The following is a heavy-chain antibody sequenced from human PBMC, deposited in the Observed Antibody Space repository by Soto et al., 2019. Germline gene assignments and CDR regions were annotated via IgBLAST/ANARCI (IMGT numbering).Heavy chain of an antibody. J-gene: IGHJ4*02. Sequence: PGGSLRLSCTASGFTFGDYAMSWFRQSPGKGLEWVGFIRSKAYGGTTEYAASVKGRFTISRDDSKSIAYPQMNSLKTEDTAVYYCTRELHLRKPFDYWGQGTLVTVSS. CDR3: TRELHLRKPFDY. V-gene: IGHV3-49*03. CDR1: GFTFGDYA. CDR2: IRSKAYGGTT.